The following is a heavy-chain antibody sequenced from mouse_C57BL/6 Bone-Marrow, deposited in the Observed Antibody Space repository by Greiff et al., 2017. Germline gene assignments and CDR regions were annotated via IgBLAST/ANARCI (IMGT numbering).Heavy chain of an antibody. CDR2: IWTGGGT. J-gene: IGHJ4*01. V-gene: IGHV2-9-1*01. CDR3: ARNSDYGSSLYYAMDY. CDR1: GFSLTSYA. D-gene: IGHD1-1*01. Sequence: VMLVESGPGLVAPSQSLSITCTVSGFSLTSYAISWVRQPPGTGLEWLGVIWTGGGTNYNSALKSRLSISKDNSKSQVFLKMNSLQTDDTARYYCARNSDYGSSLYYAMDYWGQGTSVTVSS.